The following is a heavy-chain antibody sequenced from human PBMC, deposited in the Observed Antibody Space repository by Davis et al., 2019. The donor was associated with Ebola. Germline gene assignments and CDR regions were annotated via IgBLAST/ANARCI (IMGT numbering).Heavy chain of an antibody. CDR3: ARGGASSRYFDY. Sequence: MPSETLSLTCTVSGGSINSHYWSWIRQPPGKGLEWTGFIDDSGNTNYNPSLKSRVTISVDTSKNQFSLKLTSVTAADTAVYYCARGGASSRYFDYWGQGALVTVSS. V-gene: IGHV4-59*11. D-gene: IGHD6-13*01. J-gene: IGHJ4*02. CDR2: IDDSGNT. CDR1: GGSINSHY.